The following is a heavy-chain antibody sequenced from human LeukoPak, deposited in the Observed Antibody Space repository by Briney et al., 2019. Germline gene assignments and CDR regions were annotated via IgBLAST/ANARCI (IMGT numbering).Heavy chain of an antibody. CDR3: ARDDYGDLGYFDY. V-gene: IGHV3-48*01. Sequence: GGSLRLSCATSGFTFSTYWMTWVRQAPGKGLEWVSYISSSSSTIYYADSVKGRFTISRDNAKNSLYLQMNSLRAEDTAVYYCARDDYGDLGYFDYWGQGTLVTVSS. D-gene: IGHD4-17*01. J-gene: IGHJ4*02. CDR1: GFTFSTYW. CDR2: ISSSSSTI.